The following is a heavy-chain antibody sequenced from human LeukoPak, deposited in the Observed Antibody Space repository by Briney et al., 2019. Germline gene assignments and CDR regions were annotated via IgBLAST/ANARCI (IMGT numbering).Heavy chain of an antibody. CDR1: GYTFTSYY. CDR3: ARDEPPEMATSAFDI. CDR2: INPSGGST. V-gene: IGHV1-46*01. Sequence: APVKVSCKASGYTFTSYYMHWVRQAPGRGLEWMGIINPSGGSTSYAQKFQGRVTMTRDTSTSTVYMELSSLRSEDTAVYYCARDEPPEMATSAFDIWGQGTMVTVSS. J-gene: IGHJ3*02. D-gene: IGHD5-24*01.